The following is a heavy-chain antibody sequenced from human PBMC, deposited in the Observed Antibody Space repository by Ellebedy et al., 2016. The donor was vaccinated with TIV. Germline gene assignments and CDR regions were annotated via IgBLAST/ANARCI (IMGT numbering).Heavy chain of an antibody. CDR1: GFAFSDYP. V-gene: IGHV3-7*03. J-gene: IGHJ6*02. CDR3: ARTGYGYHGMDV. D-gene: IGHD5-12*01. CDR2: IDKNGAVK. Sequence: PGGSLRLSCSASGFAFSDYPMTWVRQAPGKGLQWVANIDKNGAVKLYEDSVKGRFSISRDNGDNSVYLQMNSLRAEDTAVYCCARTGYGYHGMDVWGQGTTVTVSS.